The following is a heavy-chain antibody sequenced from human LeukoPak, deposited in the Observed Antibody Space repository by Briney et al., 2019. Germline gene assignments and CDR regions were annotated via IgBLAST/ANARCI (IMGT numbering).Heavy chain of an antibody. CDR3: ARHEPAIGAFDI. V-gene: IGHV4-39*01. J-gene: IGHJ3*02. CDR2: IYYSGST. D-gene: IGHD1-14*01. Sequence: PSETLSLTCAVSGASISSYYWTWIRQPPGKGLEWIGSIYYSGSTYYNPSLKSRVTISVDTSKNQFSLKLSSVTAADTAVYYCARHEPAIGAFDIWGQGTMVTVSS. CDR1: GASISSYY.